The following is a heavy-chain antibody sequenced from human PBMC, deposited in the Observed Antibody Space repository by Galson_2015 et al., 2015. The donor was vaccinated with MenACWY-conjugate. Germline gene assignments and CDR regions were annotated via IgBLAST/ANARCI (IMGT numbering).Heavy chain of an antibody. CDR3: ARAGYYYDSSGYYHHNDY. CDR2: IYSGGST. J-gene: IGHJ4*02. V-gene: IGHV3-66*02. Sequence: SLRLSCAASGFTVSSNYMSWVRQAPGKGLEWVSVIYSGGSTYYADSVKGRFTISRDNSKNTLYLQMNSLRAEDTAVYYCARAGYYYDSSGYYHHNDYWGQGTLVTVSS. CDR1: GFTVSSNY. D-gene: IGHD3-22*01.